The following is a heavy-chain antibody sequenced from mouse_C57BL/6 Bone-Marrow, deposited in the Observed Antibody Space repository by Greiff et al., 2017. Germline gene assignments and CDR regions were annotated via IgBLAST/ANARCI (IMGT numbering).Heavy chain of an antibody. Sequence: VQLQQSGAELVMPGASVKLSCKASGYTFTSYWMHWVKQRPGQGLEWIGEIDPSDSYTNYNQKFKGKSTLTVDKSSSTAYMQLSSLTSEDSAVYYCARKGALRAMDYWGQGTSVTVSS. V-gene: IGHV1-69*01. CDR3: ARKGALRAMDY. J-gene: IGHJ4*01. CDR1: GYTFTSYW. CDR2: IDPSDSYT.